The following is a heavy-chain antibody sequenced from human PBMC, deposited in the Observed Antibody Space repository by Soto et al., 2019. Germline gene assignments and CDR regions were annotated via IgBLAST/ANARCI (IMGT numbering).Heavy chain of an antibody. Sequence: QVQLVQSGAEVKKPGASVKVSCKASGYTFTSYDINWVRQATGQGLEWMGWMNPNSGNTGYAQKSRGRVTMTSTTSINTAYMELSSLRSEDTAVYYCARERAGSGSMDVWGQGTTVTVCS. D-gene: IGHD3-10*01. J-gene: IGHJ6*02. CDR1: GYTFTSYD. V-gene: IGHV1-8*01. CDR3: ARERAGSGSMDV. CDR2: MNPNSGNT.